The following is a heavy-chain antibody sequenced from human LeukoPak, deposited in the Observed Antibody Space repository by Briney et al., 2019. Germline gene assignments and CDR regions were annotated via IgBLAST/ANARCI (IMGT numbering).Heavy chain of an antibody. J-gene: IGHJ4*02. Sequence: GGSLRLSCAASGFTFSSYAMSWVRQAPGKGLEWVSAISGDGRITHHADSVKGRFTISRDNSKNTLYLQMNSLRAEDTAVYYCATKGLVSVPSRYPFDYWGQGTLVTVSS. V-gene: IGHV3-23*01. CDR2: ISGDGRIT. CDR1: GFTFSSYA. D-gene: IGHD2-2*01. CDR3: ATKGLVSVPSRYPFDY.